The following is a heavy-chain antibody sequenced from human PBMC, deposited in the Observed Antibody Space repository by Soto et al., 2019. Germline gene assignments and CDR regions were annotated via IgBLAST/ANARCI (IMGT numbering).Heavy chain of an antibody. V-gene: IGHV6-1*01. D-gene: IGHD3-22*01. Sequence: TLSLTCATSGDSVSSNSAAWNWIRQSPSRGLEWLGRTYYRSKWYNDYAVSVKGRITINPDTSKNQFSLQLNSVTPEDTAVYYCARVHYYDGSGYRLDAFDIWGQGTMVTVSS. CDR3: ARVHYYDGSGYRLDAFDI. CDR1: GDSVSSNSAA. CDR2: TYYRSKWYN. J-gene: IGHJ3*02.